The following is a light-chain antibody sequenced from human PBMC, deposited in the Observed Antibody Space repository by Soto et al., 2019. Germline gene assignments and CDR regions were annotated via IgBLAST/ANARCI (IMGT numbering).Light chain of an antibody. J-gene: IGKJ4*01. CDR3: QQYNTYPLT. Sequence: DIQMTQSPSTLSASVGDRVTITCRASQSISTWLAWYQQKPGKAPKLLIYKASSLESGVSSWFSGSGSGTEFTLTISSLQPDDFATYYCQQYNTYPLTFGGGTTVEIK. V-gene: IGKV1-5*03. CDR2: KAS. CDR1: QSISTW.